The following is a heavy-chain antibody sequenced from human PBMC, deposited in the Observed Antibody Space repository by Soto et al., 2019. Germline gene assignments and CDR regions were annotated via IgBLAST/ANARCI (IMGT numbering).Heavy chain of an antibody. J-gene: IGHJ4*02. D-gene: IGHD3-10*01. CDR3: AKKVLDRGVDS. CDR2: ITSSGAST. Sequence: EVQVLESGGGLVQPGGSLRLSCAASGLTFRDQPMTWVRQTPGQGLQYVSSITSSGASTFYADSVKGRFTISRDNSKNTLYLQMNSLTVDDTAISFCAKKVLDRGVDSWGQGTLVTVSS. V-gene: IGHV3-23*01. CDR1: GLTFRDQP.